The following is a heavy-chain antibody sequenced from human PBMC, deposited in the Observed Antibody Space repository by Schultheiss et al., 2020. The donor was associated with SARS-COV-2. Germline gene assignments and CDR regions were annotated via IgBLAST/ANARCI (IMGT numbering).Heavy chain of an antibody. CDR2: IIPIFGAA. D-gene: IGHD3-3*01. CDR3: ASKVRDIWSGRYKNHFDS. J-gene: IGHJ4*02. V-gene: IGHV1-69*13. Sequence: SVKVSCKASGYTFISYSISWVRQAPGQGLEWMGGIIPIFGAANYAHKFQGRVTITADESTRTVYMELTSLRSEDTAVYYCASKVRDIWSGRYKNHFDSWGQGTLVTVSS. CDR1: GYTFISYS.